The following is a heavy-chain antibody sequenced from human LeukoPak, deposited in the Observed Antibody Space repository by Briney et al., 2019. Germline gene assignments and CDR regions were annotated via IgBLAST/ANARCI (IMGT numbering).Heavy chain of an antibody. J-gene: IGHJ3*02. CDR1: GGSISSSSYY. CDR2: TYYSGST. D-gene: IGHD6-13*01. Sequence: PSETLSLTCTVSGGSISSSSYYWGWIRQPPGKGLEWIGRTYYSGSTYYNPSLKSRVTISVDTSKNQFSLKLSSVTAADTAVYYCATQIAAAGLSLGGDAFDIWGQGTMVTVSS. CDR3: ATQIAAAGLSLGGDAFDI. V-gene: IGHV4-39*01.